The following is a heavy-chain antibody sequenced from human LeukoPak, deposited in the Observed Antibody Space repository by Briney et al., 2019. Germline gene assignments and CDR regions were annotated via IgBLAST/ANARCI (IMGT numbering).Heavy chain of an antibody. CDR3: AREAKSPIFDY. Sequence: SETLSLTCTVSGGSISSYYWSWIRQPPGKGLEWIGYIYYSGSTNYNPSLKSRVTISVDTSKNQFSPKLSSVTAADTAVYYCAREAKSPIFDYWGQGTLVTVSS. D-gene: IGHD1-26*01. V-gene: IGHV4-59*01. CDR2: IYYSGST. CDR1: GGSISSYY. J-gene: IGHJ4*02.